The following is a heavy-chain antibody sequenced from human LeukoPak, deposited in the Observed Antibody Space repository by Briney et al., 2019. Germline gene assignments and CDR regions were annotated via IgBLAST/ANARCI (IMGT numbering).Heavy chain of an antibody. V-gene: IGHV1-2*02. CDR1: GYTFTGYY. D-gene: IGHD1-1*01. J-gene: IGHJ4*02. CDR3: ARDSTRDWNLYDY. Sequence: ASVKVSCKASGYTFTGYYMHWVRQAPGQGLEWMGWINPNSGGTNYAQKFQGRVTMTRDTSISTAYMELSRLRSDDTAVYYCARDSTRDWNLYDYWGQGTLVTVSS. CDR2: INPNSGGT.